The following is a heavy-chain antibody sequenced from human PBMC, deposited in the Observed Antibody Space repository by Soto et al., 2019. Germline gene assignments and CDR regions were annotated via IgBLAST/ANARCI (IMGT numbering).Heavy chain of an antibody. CDR1: GGSLSSGGYY. J-gene: IGHJ5*02. CDR2: IYYSGRT. V-gene: IGHV4-31*03. Sequence: SETLSLTCTVSGGSLSSGGYYWSWIRQHPGKGLELIGYIYYSGRTYYNPSLHSRVSIAVDTTENQFSLKLTSVTAADTSVYYCARGSFSSSSSWFDPWGRGTLVTVSS. CDR3: ARGSFSSSSSWFDP. D-gene: IGHD6-6*01.